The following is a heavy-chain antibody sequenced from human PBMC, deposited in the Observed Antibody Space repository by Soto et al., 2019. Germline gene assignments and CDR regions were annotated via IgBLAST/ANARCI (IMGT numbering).Heavy chain of an antibody. CDR2: IYYSGST. J-gene: IGHJ4*02. D-gene: IGHD2-15*01. CDR3: ARDQGGPFDY. CDR1: GGSFSTYY. Sequence: SETLSLTCPVSGGSFSTYYWSWIRQPPGKGLEWIGYIYYSGSTNSNPSLKSRVTLSVDTSKNQFSLKLSSVTAADTAVYYCARDQGGPFDYWGQGTLVTVSS. V-gene: IGHV4-59*01.